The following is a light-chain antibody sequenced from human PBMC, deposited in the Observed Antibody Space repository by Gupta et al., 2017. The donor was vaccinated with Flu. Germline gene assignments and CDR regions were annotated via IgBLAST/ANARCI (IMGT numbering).Light chain of an antibody. CDR3: LQYKTSPYT. V-gene: IGKV3-20*01. CDR1: DSIDRNF. CDR2: GTS. Sequence: IFLAQFSGTVSSSPGERVTRSCSAGDSIDRNFLDWYHQKPGQAPRLLIYGTSNRAPGIPDRFSGGGSGTDFTLTISRVEPEDSGFYYCLQYKTSPYTFGQGTKVEIK. J-gene: IGKJ2*01.